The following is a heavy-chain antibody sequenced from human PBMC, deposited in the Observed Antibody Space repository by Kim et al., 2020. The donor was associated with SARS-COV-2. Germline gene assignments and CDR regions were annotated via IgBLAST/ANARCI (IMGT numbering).Heavy chain of an antibody. CDR2: VNNGGNA. D-gene: IGHD6-19*01. Sequence: GGSLRLSCAASGFTFSRYAMSWVRQAPGKGPEWIAAVNNGGNAYYANSAKGRFTVSRDNNRNTLDLQMYSLTAEDTALYFCAKDHPSSGWPTFDSWGQGTLVTVSS. CDR1: GFTFSRYA. V-gene: IGHV3-23*01. J-gene: IGHJ4*02. CDR3: AKDHPSSGWPTFDS.